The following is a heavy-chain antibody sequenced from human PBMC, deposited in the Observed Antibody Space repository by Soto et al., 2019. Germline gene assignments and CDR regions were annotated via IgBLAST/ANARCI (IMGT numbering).Heavy chain of an antibody. CDR3: ARDLGPQQLVVVFYDWFDP. V-gene: IGHV1-69*04. Sequence: SVKVSCKASGGTFSSYTISWVRQAPGQGLEWMGRIIPILGIANYAQKFQGRVTITADKSTSTAYMELSSLRAEDTAVYYCARDLGPQQLVVVFYDWFDPWGQGTLVTVSS. J-gene: IGHJ5*02. CDR2: IIPILGIA. CDR1: GGTFSSYT. D-gene: IGHD6-6*01.